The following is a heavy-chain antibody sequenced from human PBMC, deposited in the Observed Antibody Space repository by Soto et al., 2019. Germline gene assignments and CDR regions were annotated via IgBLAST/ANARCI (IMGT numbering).Heavy chain of an antibody. D-gene: IGHD4-17*01. CDR3: AKGTTVVPGVYFDY. J-gene: IGHJ4*02. CDR1: GFTFSSYA. CDR2: ISGSGGST. Sequence: GGSLRLSCAGSGFTFSSYAMSWVRQAPGKGLEWVSAISGSGGSTYYADSVKGRFTISRDNSKNTLYLQMNSLRAEDTAVYYCAKGTTVVPGVYFDYWGQGTLVTVSS. V-gene: IGHV3-23*01.